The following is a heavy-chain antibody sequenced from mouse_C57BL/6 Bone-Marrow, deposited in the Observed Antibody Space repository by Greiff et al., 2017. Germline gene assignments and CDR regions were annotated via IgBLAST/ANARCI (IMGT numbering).Heavy chain of an antibody. CDR3: ARHGVTTDWYFDV. J-gene: IGHJ1*03. CDR1: GFTFSDYY. V-gene: IGHV5-12*01. Sequence: EVKLVESGGGLVQPGGSLKLSCAASGFTFSDYYMYWVRQTPEKRLEWVAYISNGGGSTYYPDTVKGRFTISRDNAKNTLYLQMSRLKSEDTAMYYCARHGVTTDWYFDVWGTGTTVTVSS. D-gene: IGHD2-2*01. CDR2: ISNGGGST.